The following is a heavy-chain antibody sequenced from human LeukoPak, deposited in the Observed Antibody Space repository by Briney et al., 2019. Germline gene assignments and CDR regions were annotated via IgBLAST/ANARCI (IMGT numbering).Heavy chain of an antibody. CDR3: ARGAYYDFWSGYWD. Sequence: SVKVSCKASGYTFTGYYMHWVRQAPGQGLEWMGWINPNSGGTNYAQKFQGRVTMTRDTSISTAYMELSRLRSDDTAVYYCARGAYYDFWSGYWDWGQGTLVTVSS. V-gene: IGHV1-2*02. CDR2: INPNSGGT. J-gene: IGHJ4*02. D-gene: IGHD3-3*01. CDR1: GYTFTGYY.